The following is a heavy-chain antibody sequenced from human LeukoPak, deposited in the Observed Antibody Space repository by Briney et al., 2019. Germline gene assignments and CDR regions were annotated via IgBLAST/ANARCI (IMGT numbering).Heavy chain of an antibody. J-gene: IGHJ5*02. Sequence: ASVKVSCKASGYSFTNYAMNWVRQAPGQGLEWMGWISAYNGNTNYAQKLQGRVTMTTDTSTSTAYMELRSLRSDDTAVYYCARENGGIAAAGTLDWFDPWGQGTLVTVSS. CDR2: ISAYNGNT. CDR1: GYSFTNYA. V-gene: IGHV1-18*01. D-gene: IGHD6-13*01. CDR3: ARENGGIAAAGTLDWFDP.